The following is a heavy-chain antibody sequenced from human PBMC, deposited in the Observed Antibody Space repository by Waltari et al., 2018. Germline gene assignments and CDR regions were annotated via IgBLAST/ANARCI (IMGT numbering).Heavy chain of an antibody. J-gene: IGHJ6*03. CDR3: ARQATDTYYYYYMDV. D-gene: IGHD2-21*02. CDR1: GGSISPTTYY. V-gene: IGHV4-39*01. CDR2: ISYSGST. Sequence: QLQLQESGPGLVKPSETLSLTCTVSGGSISPTTYYWGWIRQPPGKGLAWMGSISYSGSTSYTTSLNSRVTMSVDTSKNQFSLKLNSVTAADTAVYYCARQATDTYYYYYMDVWGKGTTVTVSS.